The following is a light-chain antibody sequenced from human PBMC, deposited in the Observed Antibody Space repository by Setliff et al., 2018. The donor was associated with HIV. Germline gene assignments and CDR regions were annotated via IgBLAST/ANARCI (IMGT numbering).Light chain of an antibody. CDR1: SSDVGGYNY. CDR2: DVT. J-gene: IGLJ1*01. V-gene: IGLV2-11*01. Sequence: QSALTQPRSVSGSPGQSVTISCTGTSSDVGGYNYVSWYQQYPGKAPKLMIYDVTKRPSGVPDRFSGSKSDNTASLTISGLQAEDEADYYCCSYAGSYTFYGFGTGTKV. CDR3: CSYAGSYTFYG.